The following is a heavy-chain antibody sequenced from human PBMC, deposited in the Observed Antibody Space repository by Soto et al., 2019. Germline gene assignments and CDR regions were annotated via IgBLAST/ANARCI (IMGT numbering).Heavy chain of an antibody. CDR1: GSSISGYY. CDR2: IYDSGII. J-gene: IGHJ4*02. V-gene: IGHV4-59*01. CDR3: ARSPRLGIGSFDY. Sequence: SETLSLTCSVSGSSISGYYWSWIRQPPGKGLEWIGYIYDSGIIKYNPSLKSPVTISKDTSKSQFSLKMSSVTAADTAVYYCARSPRLGIGSFDYWGQGTLVTVSS. D-gene: IGHD7-27*01.